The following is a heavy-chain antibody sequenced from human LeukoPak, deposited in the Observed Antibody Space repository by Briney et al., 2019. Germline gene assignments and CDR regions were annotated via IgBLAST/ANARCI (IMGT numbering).Heavy chain of an antibody. CDR3: ARDPASGYSTKRYYFDY. D-gene: IGHD6-13*01. CDR2: IYYSGST. J-gene: IGHJ4*02. CDR1: GGSMSSSPFY. V-gene: IGHV4-39*07. Sequence: SETLSLTCTVSGGSMSSSPFYWGWIRQPPGKGLEWLATIYYSGSTYYNPSLKSRVTISVDTSKNQFSLRLISVTAADTAVYYCARDPASGYSTKRYYFDYWGQGTLVIVSS.